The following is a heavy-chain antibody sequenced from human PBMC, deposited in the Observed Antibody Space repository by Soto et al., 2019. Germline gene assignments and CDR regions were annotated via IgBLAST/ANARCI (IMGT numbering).Heavy chain of an antibody. J-gene: IGHJ4*02. V-gene: IGHV1-69*01. CDR2: IIPIFGTA. CDR3: ARDRSSSGWYYFDY. D-gene: IGHD6-19*01. CDR1: GGTFSSYA. Sequence: QVQLVQSGAEVKKPGSSVKVSCKASGGTFSSYAISWVRQAPGQGLEWMGGIIPIFGTANYAQKFQGRVTITADESTSTAYMGLSILRSEDTAVYYCARDRSSSGWYYFDYWGQGTLVTVSS.